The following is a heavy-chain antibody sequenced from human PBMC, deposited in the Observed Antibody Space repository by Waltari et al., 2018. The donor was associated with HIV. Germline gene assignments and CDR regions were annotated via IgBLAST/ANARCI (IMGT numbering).Heavy chain of an antibody. CDR2: IYYSGST. Sequence: QVQLQESGPGLVKPSQTLSLTCTVSGGSISSGGYSWSWNRQHPGKGLEWIGYIYYSGSTYYNPSLKSRITISVDTSKNQFSLKLSSVTAADTAVYYCARAPTISGLLSDYYYAMDVWGQGTTVTVSS. J-gene: IGHJ6*02. D-gene: IGHD3-22*01. CDR3: ARAPTISGLLSDYYYAMDV. CDR1: GGSISSGGYS. V-gene: IGHV4-31*03.